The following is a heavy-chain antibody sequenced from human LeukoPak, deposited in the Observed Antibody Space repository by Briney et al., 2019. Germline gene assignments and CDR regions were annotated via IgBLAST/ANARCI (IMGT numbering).Heavy chain of an antibody. V-gene: IGHV4-39*01. CDR2: TSYSGST. J-gene: IGHJ3*02. CDR1: GGSVSSSSDY. CDR3: ARHSDRGTYYDPFNI. Sequence: PSETLSLICTVSGGSVSSSSDYWGWIRQPPGKGLEWIASTSYSGSTYYNPSLKSRVTISVDTSKTQCSLKLSSVTAADTAVYYCARHSDRGTYYDPFNIWGQGTMVTVSS. D-gene: IGHD1-26*01.